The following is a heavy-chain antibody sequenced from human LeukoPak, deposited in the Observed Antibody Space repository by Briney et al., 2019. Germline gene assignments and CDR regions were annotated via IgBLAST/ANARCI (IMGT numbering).Heavy chain of an antibody. CDR2: VYHGGSS. D-gene: IGHD6-13*01. V-gene: IGHV4-38-2*02. Sequence: PSETLSLTCTVSGYSISSGFYWGWIRQPPGKGLEWIGNVYHGGSSYFNPSLKSRVTISVDTSKNQFSLKLSSVTAADTAVYYCARGHSSSWYGNWFDPWGQGTLVTVSS. CDR1: GYSISSGFY. CDR3: ARGHSSSWYGNWFDP. J-gene: IGHJ5*02.